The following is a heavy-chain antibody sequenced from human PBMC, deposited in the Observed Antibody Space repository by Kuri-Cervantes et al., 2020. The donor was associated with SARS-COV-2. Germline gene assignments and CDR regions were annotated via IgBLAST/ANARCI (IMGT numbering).Heavy chain of an antibody. Sequence: GGSLRLSCKGSGYSFTSYGIGWVRQMPGKGLEWMGIIYPGDSDTRYSPSFQGQVTISADKSISTAYLQWSSLKASDTAMYYCARRVVVVPAAIAGWFDPWGQGTLVTVSS. J-gene: IGHJ5*02. CDR1: GYSFTSYG. CDR3: ARRVVVVPAAIAGWFDP. V-gene: IGHV5-51*01. D-gene: IGHD2-2*01. CDR2: IYPGDSDT.